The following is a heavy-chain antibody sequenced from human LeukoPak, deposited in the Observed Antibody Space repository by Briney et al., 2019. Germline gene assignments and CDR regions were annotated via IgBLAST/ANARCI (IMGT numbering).Heavy chain of an antibody. Sequence: ASVKVSCKISGDTHSQLTIHWVRQAPGEGLEKMGRFDPEYGEKVFAQTFQGRVTMTGDTSTNTAYMELSSLRSEDTAVYYCATGIMIPAGFDYWGQGTLVTVSS. V-gene: IGHV1-24*01. J-gene: IGHJ4*02. D-gene: IGHD3-16*01. CDR1: GDTHSQLT. CDR3: ATGIMIPAGFDY. CDR2: FDPEYGEK.